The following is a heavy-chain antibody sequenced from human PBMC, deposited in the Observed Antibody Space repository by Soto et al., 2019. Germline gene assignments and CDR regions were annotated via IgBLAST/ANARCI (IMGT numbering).Heavy chain of an antibody. D-gene: IGHD6-25*01. Sequence: EVQLVESGGGLVKPGGSLRLSCVDSEFTFSSYSMNWVRQAPGKGLEWVSSISSRSTVIFYADSLKGRFTIFRDNAKNSLYLQLNSLRVEDTAVYYCVRGARRYTSGDVFAVWGQGTMVPVSS. CDR3: VRGARRYTSGDVFAV. J-gene: IGHJ3*01. V-gene: IGHV3-21*06. CDR2: ISSRSTVI. CDR1: EFTFSSYS.